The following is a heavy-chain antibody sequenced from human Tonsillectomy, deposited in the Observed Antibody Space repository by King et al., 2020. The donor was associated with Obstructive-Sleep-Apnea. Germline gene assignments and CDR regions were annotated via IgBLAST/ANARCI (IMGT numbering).Heavy chain of an antibody. Sequence: QLQESGPGLVRPSETLSLTCTVSGGSISNYYWSWIRQPPGKGLEWIAYIYYIGGTHSNPALKSRVTILLDTSKNHLSLNLSSVTAADTAVYFCARHEDGTSLGAFDVWGQGTMVTVSS. CDR3: ARHEDGTSLGAFDV. J-gene: IGHJ3*01. V-gene: IGHV4-59*08. CDR1: GGSISNYY. CDR2: IYYIGGT. D-gene: IGHD1-14*01.